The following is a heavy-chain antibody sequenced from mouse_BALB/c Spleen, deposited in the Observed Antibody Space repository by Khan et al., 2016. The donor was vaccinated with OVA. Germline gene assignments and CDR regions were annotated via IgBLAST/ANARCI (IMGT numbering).Heavy chain of an antibody. CDR3: ARPPYFSYVMDN. J-gene: IGHJ4*01. Sequence: QVQLQQSGPELKKPGETVKISCKASGHTFTKYGMNWVKQAPGKGLKWMGWINTYTGEPTYADDFNGRFAFSLETSVSTAYLQINNLKNEDTATYFCARPPYFSYVMDNWGQGTSVTVSS. D-gene: IGHD2-10*01. V-gene: IGHV9-3-1*01. CDR2: INTYTGEP. CDR1: GHTFTKYG.